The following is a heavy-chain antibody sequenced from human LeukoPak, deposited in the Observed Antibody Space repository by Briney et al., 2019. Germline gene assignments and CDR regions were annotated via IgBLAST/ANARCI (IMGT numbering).Heavy chain of an antibody. CDR3: AKDGDDFVSYFDY. Sequence: GGSLRLSCAASGFTLSTYAMAWVRQAPGRGLEWVSGITASGATTYSADSVQGRFTISRDSSKNTLDLHMNRLRAEDTAVYYCAKDGDDFVSYFDYWGQGTLVTVSS. V-gene: IGHV3-23*01. CDR1: GFTLSTYA. D-gene: IGHD2-21*02. J-gene: IGHJ4*02. CDR2: ITASGATT.